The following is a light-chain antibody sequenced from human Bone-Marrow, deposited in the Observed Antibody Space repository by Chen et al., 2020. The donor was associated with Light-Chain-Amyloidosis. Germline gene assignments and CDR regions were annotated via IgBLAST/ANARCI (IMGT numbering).Light chain of an antibody. CDR2: RHT. Sequence: SYELTQPHSVSVSPGQTARITCSGDDLPTKYAYWYQQKPGQAPVLVIHRHTERPSGISERFSGSSSGTTATWTSSWVQADDDADYHWQSADSSCTYEVIFGGGTKLTGL. V-gene: IGLV3-25*03. J-gene: IGLJ2*01. CDR1: DLPTKY. CDR3: QSADSSCTYEVI.